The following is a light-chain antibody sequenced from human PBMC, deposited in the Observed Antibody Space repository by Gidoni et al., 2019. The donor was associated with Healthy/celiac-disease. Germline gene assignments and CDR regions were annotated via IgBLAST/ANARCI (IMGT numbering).Light chain of an antibody. J-gene: IGLJ2*01. CDR3: QAWDSSTAP. V-gene: IGLV3-1*01. Sequence: SYELTHPPSVSVSPGQTASITCSGDKLGDKYACWYQQKPGQSPVLVIYQDSKRPSGIPERFSGSNSGNTATLTISGTQAMDEADYYCQAWDSSTAPFGGGTKLTVL. CDR2: QDS. CDR1: KLGDKY.